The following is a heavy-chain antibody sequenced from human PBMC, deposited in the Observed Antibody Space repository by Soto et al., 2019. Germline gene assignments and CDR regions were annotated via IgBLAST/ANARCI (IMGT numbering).Heavy chain of an antibody. D-gene: IGHD1-26*01. Sequence: SETLSLTCGVSDYSISSGYYWGWIRQPPGKGLEWIGNIYHSGSTHYNPALKSRVTISVDTSKNQFSLKLKSVTAADTAVYYCTRRGSSGTPVDYWGQGTLVTVSS. V-gene: IGHV4-38-2*01. CDR2: IYHSGST. CDR3: TRRGSSGTPVDY. J-gene: IGHJ4*02. CDR1: DYSISSGYY.